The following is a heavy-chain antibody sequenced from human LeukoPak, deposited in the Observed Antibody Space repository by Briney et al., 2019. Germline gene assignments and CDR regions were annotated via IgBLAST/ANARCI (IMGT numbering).Heavy chain of an antibody. Sequence: GGSLRLSCAASGFTFSSYAMHWVRQAPGKGLEWVANIKQDGSEKYYVDSVKGRFTISRDNAKNSLYLQMNSLRAEDTAVYYCARDSSYGRYYYYMDAWGKGTTVTVSS. D-gene: IGHD5-18*01. CDR1: GFTFSSYA. J-gene: IGHJ6*03. CDR3: ARDSSYGRYYYYMDA. CDR2: IKQDGSEK. V-gene: IGHV3-7*01.